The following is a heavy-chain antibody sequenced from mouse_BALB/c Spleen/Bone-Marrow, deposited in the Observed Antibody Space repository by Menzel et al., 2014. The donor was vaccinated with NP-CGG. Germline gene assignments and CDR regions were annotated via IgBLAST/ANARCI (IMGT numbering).Heavy chain of an antibody. Sequence: VQLVESGPELVRPGVSVKISCKGSGYTFXDYAMHWVKQSHAKSLEWIGVISTYNGNTNYNQKFKGKATMTVDKSSSTAYMELARLTSEDSAIYYCAREVRAPWYAMDYWGQGTSVTVSS. D-gene: IGHD2-14*01. V-gene: IGHV1-67*01. CDR1: GYTFXDYA. J-gene: IGHJ4*01. CDR2: ISTYNGNT. CDR3: AREVRAPWYAMDY.